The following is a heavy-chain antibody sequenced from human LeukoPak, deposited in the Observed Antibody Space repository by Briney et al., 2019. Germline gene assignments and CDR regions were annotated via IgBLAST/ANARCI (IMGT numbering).Heavy chain of an antibody. V-gene: IGHV4-59*01. Sequence: ASETLSLTCAVYGGSFSGYYWSWIRQPPGKGLEWIGYIYYRGSTKYNPSLKSRVTISVDTSKNQFSLKLSSVTAADTAVYYCARDPPAPNWYFDFWGRGTLVTVSS. CDR1: GGSFSGYY. CDR2: IYYRGST. J-gene: IGHJ2*01. CDR3: ARDPPAPNWYFDF.